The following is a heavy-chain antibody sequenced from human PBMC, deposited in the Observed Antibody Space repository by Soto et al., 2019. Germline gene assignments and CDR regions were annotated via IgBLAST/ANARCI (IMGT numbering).Heavy chain of an antibody. CDR1: GGTFSSYT. CDR3: ARVTLYYYGSGIGWFDP. CDR2: IIPILGIA. D-gene: IGHD3-10*01. Sequence: ASVKVYCKASGGTFSSYTISWVRQAPGQGLEWMGRIIPILGIANYAQKFQGRVTITADKSTSTAYMELSSLRSEDTAVYYCARVTLYYYGSGIGWFDPWGQGTLVTVSS. V-gene: IGHV1-69*02. J-gene: IGHJ5*02.